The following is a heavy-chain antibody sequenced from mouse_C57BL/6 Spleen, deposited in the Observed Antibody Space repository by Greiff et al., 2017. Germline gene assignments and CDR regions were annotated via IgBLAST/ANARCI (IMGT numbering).Heavy chain of an antibody. CDR2: IDPSDSYP. V-gene: IGHV1-69*01. CDR3: ARGGLYFDY. Sequence: QVQLQQPGAELVMPGASVKLSCKASGYTFTSYWMHWVKQRPGQGLEWIGEIDPSDSYPNYNQKFKGKSTLTVDKSSSTAYMQLSSLTSEDSAVYYCARGGLYFDYWGQGTTLTVSS. CDR1: GYTFTSYW. D-gene: IGHD3-3*01. J-gene: IGHJ2*01.